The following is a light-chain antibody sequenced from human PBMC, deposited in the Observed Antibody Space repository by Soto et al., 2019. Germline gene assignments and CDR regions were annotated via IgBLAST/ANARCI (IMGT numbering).Light chain of an antibody. Sequence: DIQMTQSPSSLSASVGDRVTITCRASQGIGNDLAWFQQQPGKAPKRLIYAASTLQSGVPSRFSGSISGTEFTLTISSLQPEDSATYYCLQHTTYPWTFGQGTKVEIK. J-gene: IGKJ1*01. CDR2: AAS. CDR1: QGIGND. V-gene: IGKV1-17*01. CDR3: LQHTTYPWT.